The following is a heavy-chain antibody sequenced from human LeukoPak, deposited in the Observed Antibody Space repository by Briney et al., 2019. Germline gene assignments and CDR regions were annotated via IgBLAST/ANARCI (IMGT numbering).Heavy chain of an antibody. J-gene: IGHJ4*02. CDR3: AREYSGYDRFDY. Sequence: DSVKGRFTMSRDNAKNSLYLQMNSLRAEDTAVYYCAREYSGYDRFDYWGQGTLVTVSS. V-gene: IGHV3-7*01. D-gene: IGHD5-12*01.